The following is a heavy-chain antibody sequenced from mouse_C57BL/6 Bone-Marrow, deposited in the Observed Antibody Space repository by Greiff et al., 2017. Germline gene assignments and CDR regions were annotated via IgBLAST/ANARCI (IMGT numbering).Heavy chain of an antibody. CDR1: GFTFSSYG. V-gene: IGHV5-6*01. Sequence: EVKLMESGGDLVKPGGSLKLSCAASGFTFSSYGMSWVRQTPDKRLEWVATISSGGSYTYYPDSVKGRFTISRDNAKNTLYLQMSSLKSEDTAMYYCARHGYVDYWGQGTTLTVSS. CDR3: ARHGYVDY. CDR2: ISSGGSYT. J-gene: IGHJ2*01.